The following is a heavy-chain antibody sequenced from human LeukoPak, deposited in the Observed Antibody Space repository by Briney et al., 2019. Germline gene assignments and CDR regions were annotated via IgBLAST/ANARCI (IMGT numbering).Heavy chain of an antibody. CDR3: AKRGVVIRVILVGFHKEAYYFDS. Sequence: GGSLRLSWAVSGITLSNYGMSWVRQAPGRGREWVAGISGSGGGTNYADSVKGRFTISRDNPKNTLYLQMNSLRAEDTAVYFCAKRGVVIRVILVGFHKEAYYFDSWGQGALVTVSS. CDR2: ISGSGGGT. V-gene: IGHV3-23*01. CDR1: GITLSNYG. J-gene: IGHJ4*02. D-gene: IGHD3-22*01.